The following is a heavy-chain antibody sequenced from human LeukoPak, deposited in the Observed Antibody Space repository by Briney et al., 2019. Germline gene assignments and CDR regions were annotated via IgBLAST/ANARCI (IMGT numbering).Heavy chain of an antibody. V-gene: IGHV1-2*02. Sequence: ASVKVSCKTSGYTLTGYYIHWVRQAPGQGLEWMGWINPDTGGTNYAQSFQGRVTMTRDTSISTAYMELSRLKSDDTAVYYCARWAFGDGDYFHFDYWGQGTLVTVSS. CDR2: INPDTGGT. J-gene: IGHJ4*02. CDR1: GYTLTGYY. D-gene: IGHD4-17*01. CDR3: ARWAFGDGDYFHFDY.